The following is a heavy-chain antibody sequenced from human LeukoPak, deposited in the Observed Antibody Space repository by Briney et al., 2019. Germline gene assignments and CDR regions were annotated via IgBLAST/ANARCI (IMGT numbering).Heavy chain of an antibody. CDR3: ARGYDSSA. D-gene: IGHD3-22*01. V-gene: IGHV3-33*08. CDR1: GFTFSSYS. J-gene: IGHJ5*02. CDR2: IWYDGSNK. Sequence: GGSLRLSCAASGFTFSSYSMNWVRQAPGKGLEWVAVIWYDGSNKYYADSVKGRFTISRDNSKNTLYLQMNSLRAEDTAVYYCARGYDSSAWGQGTLVTVSS.